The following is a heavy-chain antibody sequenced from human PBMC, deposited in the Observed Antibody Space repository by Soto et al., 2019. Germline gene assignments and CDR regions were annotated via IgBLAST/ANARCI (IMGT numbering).Heavy chain of an antibody. CDR3: ARDTVYNWNDGGAFDI. CDR2: ISSSSSYI. D-gene: IGHD1-20*01. J-gene: IGHJ3*02. V-gene: IGHV3-21*01. Sequence: PGGSLRLSCAASGFTFSSYSMNWVRQAPGKGLEWVSSISSSSSYIYYADSVKGRFTISRDNAKNSLYLQMNSLRAEDTAVYYCARDTVYNWNDGGAFDIWGQGTMVTVSS. CDR1: GFTFSSYS.